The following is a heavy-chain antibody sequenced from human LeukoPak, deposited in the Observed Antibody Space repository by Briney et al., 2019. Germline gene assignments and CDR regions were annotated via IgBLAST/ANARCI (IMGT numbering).Heavy chain of an antibody. J-gene: IGHJ4*02. CDR1: GYPFTNYW. V-gene: IGHV5-51*01. Sequence: GESLKISFKASGYPFTNYWIGWVRPTPGKGLEWMGIIHPGDSDTSYRTSFQGQVTMSVDESTSTAYLHWTSLKASDTAIYYCARHAGYCTGGKCYSFYYFDYWGQGTLVTVSS. CDR2: IHPGDSDT. CDR3: ARHAGYCTGGKCYSFYYFDY. D-gene: IGHD2-15*01.